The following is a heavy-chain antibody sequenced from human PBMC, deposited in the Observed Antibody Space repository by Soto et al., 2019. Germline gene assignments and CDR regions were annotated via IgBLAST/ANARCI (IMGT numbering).Heavy chain of an antibody. Sequence: QVQLVQSGAEVKKPGSSVKVSCKASGGTFSSYAISWVRQAPGQGLEWMGRIIPILGIANYAQKFQGRVTMTADKSTSTAYMELSSLRSEDTAVYYCARPVSSSPDYYYYRDVWGKGTTVTVSS. D-gene: IGHD6-6*01. CDR1: GGTFSSYA. CDR2: IIPILGIA. CDR3: ARPVSSSPDYYYYRDV. J-gene: IGHJ6*03. V-gene: IGHV1-69*02.